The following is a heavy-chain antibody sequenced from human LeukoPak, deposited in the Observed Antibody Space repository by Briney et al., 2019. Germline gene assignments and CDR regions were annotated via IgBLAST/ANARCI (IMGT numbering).Heavy chain of an antibody. Sequence: PGGSLRLSCTASGFIFSDNYMSWIRQAPGKGLEWVSYISNSSRYTNYADSVKGRFTISRDNAKNSLFLQMNSLRVEDTAVYYCARQAAAGALGIDPWGQGTLVTVSS. CDR1: GFIFSDNY. D-gene: IGHD6-13*01. CDR2: ISNSSRYT. V-gene: IGHV3-11*06. J-gene: IGHJ5*02. CDR3: ARQAAAGALGIDP.